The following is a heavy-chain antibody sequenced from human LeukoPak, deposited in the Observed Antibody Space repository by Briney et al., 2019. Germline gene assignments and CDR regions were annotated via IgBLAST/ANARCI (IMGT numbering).Heavy chain of an antibody. Sequence: GASVKVSCKASGYTFTGYYMHWVRQAPGQGLEWMGWINPNSGGTNYAQKFQGRVTTTRDTSISTAYMELSRLRSDDTAVYYCAREEVVVTAMSAFDIWGQGTMVTVSS. V-gene: IGHV1-2*02. CDR1: GYTFTGYY. CDR3: AREEVVVTAMSAFDI. CDR2: INPNSGGT. D-gene: IGHD2-21*02. J-gene: IGHJ3*02.